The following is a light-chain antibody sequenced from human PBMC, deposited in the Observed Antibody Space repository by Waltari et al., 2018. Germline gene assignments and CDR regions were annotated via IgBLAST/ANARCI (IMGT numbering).Light chain of an antibody. CDR1: RRAVGSFNF. V-gene: IGLV2-14*03. Sequence: QSAPTPPAPVSGLPGPAPPTPRPGPRRAVGSFNFVFWYLQHPGRAPKLLIYDVTARPPGVSNRFSGSKSGNTASLTISGLQAEDEADYYCSSYRGSYTLVFGGGTKVTVL. CDR3: SSYRGSYTLV. CDR2: DVT. J-gene: IGLJ3*02.